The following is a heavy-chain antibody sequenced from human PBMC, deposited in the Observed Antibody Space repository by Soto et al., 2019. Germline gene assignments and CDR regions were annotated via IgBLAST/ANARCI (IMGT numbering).Heavy chain of an antibody. CDR1: GFSFRNYA. V-gene: IGHV3-30-3*01. J-gene: IGHJ4*02. Sequence: QVHLVESGGGVVQPGRSLRLSCAASGFSFRNYAMHWVRQAPGKGLEWVALITYDGSNNYYADSLKGRFTISRDQSKDTLFLQMNSLRPEDTAVYYWVRERRGYIPDNWGQGTLVTVAS. CDR3: VRERRGYIPDN. D-gene: IGHD6-13*01. CDR2: ITYDGSNN.